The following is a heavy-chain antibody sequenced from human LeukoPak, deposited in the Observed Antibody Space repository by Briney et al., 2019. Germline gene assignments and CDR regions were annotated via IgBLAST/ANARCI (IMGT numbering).Heavy chain of an antibody. D-gene: IGHD6-19*01. CDR2: IKQDGSEK. J-gene: IGHJ4*02. V-gene: IGHV3-7*01. CDR1: GFTFSSYW. CDR3: ARDQGSYSSGWYDY. Sequence: GGSLRLSCAASGFTFSSYWMSWVRQAPGKGLEWVANIKQDGSEKHYVDSVKGRFTISRDNAKNSLYLQMNSLRAEDTAVYYCARDQGSYSSGWYDYWGQGTLVTVSS.